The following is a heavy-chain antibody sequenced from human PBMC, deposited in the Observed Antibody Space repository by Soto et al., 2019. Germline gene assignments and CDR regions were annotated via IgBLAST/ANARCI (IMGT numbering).Heavy chain of an antibody. CDR2: IYLSGST. Sequence: PTETPYLTCTVSGGFISSYYWSWIRQPPAKGLEWVVNIYLSGSTNYNPSLKIRVTISVDTSHNQFSLKLSSVTAADTAVYYCESDIIVGPIIWGRGTLVNVSS. J-gene: IGHJ4*01. V-gene: IGHV4-59*01. D-gene: IGHD1-26*01. CDR3: ESDIIVGPII. CDR1: GGFISSYY.